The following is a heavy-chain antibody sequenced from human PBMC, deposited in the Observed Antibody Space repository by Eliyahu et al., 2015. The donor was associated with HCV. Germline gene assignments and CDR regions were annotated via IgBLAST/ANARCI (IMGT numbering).Heavy chain of an antibody. CDR2: IFYSGSA. Sequence: QLQLQESGPGLLKPSETLSLTCTVSGXSISSSRSYLGWXRQSPGKGLEWIGNIFYSGSANYNPSLESRVTLSVDTSKKQFSLKVTSVTAADTATYYCAMCSGGSCYLGVFDYWGQGTLVTVSS. V-gene: IGHV4-39*01. CDR3: AMCSGGSCYLGVFDY. CDR1: GXSISSSRSY. D-gene: IGHD2-15*01. J-gene: IGHJ4*02.